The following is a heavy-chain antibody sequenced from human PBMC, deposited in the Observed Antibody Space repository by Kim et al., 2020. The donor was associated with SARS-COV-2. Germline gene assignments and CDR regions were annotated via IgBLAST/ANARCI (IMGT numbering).Heavy chain of an antibody. J-gene: IGHJ5*02. CDR2: IKQDGSEK. CDR1: GFTFSSYW. Sequence: GGSLRLSCAASGFTFSSYWMSWVRQAPGKGLEWVANIKQDGSEKYYVDSVKGRFTISRDNAKNSLYLQMNSLRAEDTAVYYCARGNDYGDYGGWVDPWGQGTRVTVSS. D-gene: IGHD4-17*01. CDR3: ARGNDYGDYGGWVDP. V-gene: IGHV3-7*03.